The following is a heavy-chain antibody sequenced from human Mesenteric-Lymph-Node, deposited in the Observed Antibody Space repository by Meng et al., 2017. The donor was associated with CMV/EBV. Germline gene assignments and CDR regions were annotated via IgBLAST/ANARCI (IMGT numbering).Heavy chain of an antibody. Sequence: GESLKISCAGSGFNFKTYEMIWVRQAPGKGLEWVSHISKSGSDVYYADSVKGRFIISRDNAKDSLYLQMNSLRAEDTALYFCARDPRGYRYYYGMDVWGQGTTVTVSS. CDR3: ARDPRGYRYYYGMDV. J-gene: IGHJ6*02. CDR2: ISKSGSDV. D-gene: IGHD3-22*01. V-gene: IGHV3-48*03. CDR1: GFNFKTYE.